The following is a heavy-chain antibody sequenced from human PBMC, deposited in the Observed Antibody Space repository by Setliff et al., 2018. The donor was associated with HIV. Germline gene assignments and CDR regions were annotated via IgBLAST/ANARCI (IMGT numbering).Heavy chain of an antibody. D-gene: IGHD2-15*01. V-gene: IGHV1-58*01. CDR2: IVVGNGNT. Sequence: ASVKVSCKASRFTFNSSAVQWVRQARGQRLEWIGWIVVGNGNTNYAQKFQERVIITRDMSTSTAYMEVRSLTSDDTAVYYCARGYCGGGICYSPNWLDHWGQGTLVTVSS. CDR3: ARGYCGGGICYSPNWLDH. J-gene: IGHJ5*02. CDR1: RFTFNSSA.